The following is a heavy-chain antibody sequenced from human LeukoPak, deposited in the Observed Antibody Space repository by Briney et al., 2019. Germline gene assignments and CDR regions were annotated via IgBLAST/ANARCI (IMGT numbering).Heavy chain of an antibody. Sequence: GGSLRLSCAVSGFTFRSYWMHWVRQAPGKGLVWVSGIKSDGSNTTYADSVKGRFTISGDNAKNTLYLQMNSLRVEDTAVYYCARISTMVRHYWGQGTLVTVSS. J-gene: IGHJ4*02. CDR3: ARISTMVRHY. CDR1: GFTFRSYW. V-gene: IGHV3-74*03. D-gene: IGHD3-10*01. CDR2: IKSDGSNT.